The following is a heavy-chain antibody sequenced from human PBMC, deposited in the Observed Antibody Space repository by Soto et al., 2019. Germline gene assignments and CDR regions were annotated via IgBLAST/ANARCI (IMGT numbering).Heavy chain of an antibody. D-gene: IGHD2-2*01. CDR3: AKEPAVIYVPWDYFDY. J-gene: IGHJ4*02. V-gene: IGHV3-23*01. CDR2: ISGSGGST. Sequence: EVQLLESGGGLVQPGGSPRLSCAASGFTFSSYAMSWVRQAPGKGLEWVSAISGSGGSTYYADSVKGRFTISRDNSKNTLHLQMNSLRAEDTAVYYCAKEPAVIYVPWDYFDYWGQGTLVTVSS. CDR1: GFTFSSYA.